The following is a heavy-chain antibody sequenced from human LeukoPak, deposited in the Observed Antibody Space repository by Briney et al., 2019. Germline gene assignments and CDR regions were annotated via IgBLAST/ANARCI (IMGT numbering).Heavy chain of an antibody. J-gene: IGHJ3*02. CDR3: ARLRYRYAFDI. CDR2: IYYSGST. D-gene: IGHD4-11*01. Sequence: PSETLSLTCTVSGGSISSYYWSWIRQPPGKGLEWIGYIYYSGSTNYNPSLKSRVTISVDTSKNQFSLKLSSVTAADTAVYYCARLRYRYAFDIWGQGTMVTVSS. V-gene: IGHV4-59*08. CDR1: GGSISSYY.